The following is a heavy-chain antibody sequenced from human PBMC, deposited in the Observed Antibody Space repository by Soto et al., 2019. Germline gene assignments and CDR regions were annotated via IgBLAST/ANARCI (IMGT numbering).Heavy chain of an antibody. Sequence: TGGSLRLSCAASGFTFSSYAMSWVRQAPGKGLEWVAVIWYDGSNKYYADSVKGRFTISRDNSKNTLYLQLNSLRADDTAVYYWAKPYDFWSGLRAYWGQGTLVPVSS. J-gene: IGHJ4*02. CDR3: AKPYDFWSGLRAY. CDR2: IWYDGSNK. V-gene: IGHV3-33*08. CDR1: GFTFSSYA. D-gene: IGHD3-3*01.